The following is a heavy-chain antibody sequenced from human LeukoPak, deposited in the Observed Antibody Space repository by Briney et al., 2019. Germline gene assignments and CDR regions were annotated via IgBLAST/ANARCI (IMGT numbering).Heavy chain of an antibody. V-gene: IGHV4-59*01. CDR3: ARVQLRFSSFDP. CDR1: GGSISGYY. CDR2: IYNSVNT. Sequence: PSETLSLTCSVSGGSISGYYWSWIRQPPGKGLEWIGYIYNSVNTNYNPSLKSRLIMSLDTSKNQISLKLSSVTAADTAVYYCARVQLRFSSFDPWGQGTPVTVSS. J-gene: IGHJ5*02. D-gene: IGHD3-3*01.